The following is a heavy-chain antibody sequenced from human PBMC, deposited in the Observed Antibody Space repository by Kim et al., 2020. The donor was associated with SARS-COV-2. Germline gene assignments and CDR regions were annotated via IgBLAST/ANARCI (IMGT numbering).Heavy chain of an antibody. CDR1: GFTVSSNY. Sequence: GVSLRLSCAASGFTVSSNYMSWVRQAPGKGLEWVSVIYSGGSTYYADSVKGRFTISRDNSKNTLYLQMNSLRAEDTAVYYCAAERPTYYDILTGYSYYYYGMDVWGQGTTVTVSS. D-gene: IGHD3-9*01. CDR3: AAERPTYYDILTGYSYYYYGMDV. CDR2: IYSGGST. J-gene: IGHJ6*02. V-gene: IGHV3-53*01.